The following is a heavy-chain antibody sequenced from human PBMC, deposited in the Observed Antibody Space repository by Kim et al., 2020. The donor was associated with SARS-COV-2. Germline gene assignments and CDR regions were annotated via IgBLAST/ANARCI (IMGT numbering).Heavy chain of an antibody. Sequence: SETLSLTCTVSGGSISSYYWSWIRQPPGKGLEWIGYIYYSGSTNYNPSLKSRVTISVDTSKNQFSLKLSSVTAADTAVYYCARDTGEWFGELQFDYWGQGTLVTVSS. CDR3: ARDTGEWFGELQFDY. CDR1: GGSISSYY. CDR2: IYYSGST. J-gene: IGHJ4*02. V-gene: IGHV4-59*13. D-gene: IGHD3-10*01.